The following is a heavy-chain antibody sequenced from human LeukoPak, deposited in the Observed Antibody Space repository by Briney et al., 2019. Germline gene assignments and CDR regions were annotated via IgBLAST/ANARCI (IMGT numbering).Heavy chain of an antibody. J-gene: IGHJ5*02. CDR3: AKVSIVLVPTARRWFDP. CDR2: VSAGGGST. Sequence: GGSLRLSCAASGFTFTTYAMSWVRQAPGKGLEWVSTVSAGGGSTYYADSVRGRFTISRDNSKNTLYLQMNSLRAEDTAVYYCAKVSIVLVPTARRWFDPWGQGTLVTVSS. CDR1: GFTFTTYA. D-gene: IGHD2-2*01. V-gene: IGHV3-23*01.